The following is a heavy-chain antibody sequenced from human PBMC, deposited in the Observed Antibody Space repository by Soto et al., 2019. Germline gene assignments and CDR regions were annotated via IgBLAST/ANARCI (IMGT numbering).Heavy chain of an antibody. J-gene: IGHJ6*02. CDR1: GFALSGSA. CDR2: MYSSGDV. CDR3: VKDNLSGGADV. V-gene: IGHV3-9*01. D-gene: IGHD3-10*02. Sequence: VQLVESGGDLIQPGRSLRLSCATSGFALSGSAMHWVRQVPGGGLEWVSGMYSSGDVGYADSVQGRFIMSRDVARNSLYLQMNSLQADDTAVYYCVKDNLSGGADVWGQGTTVIVSS.